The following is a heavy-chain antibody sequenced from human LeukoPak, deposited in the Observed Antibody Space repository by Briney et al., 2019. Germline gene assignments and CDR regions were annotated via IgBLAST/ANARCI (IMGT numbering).Heavy chain of an antibody. CDR2: IWYVGSKK. CDR3: AKPHYYDSSGSYIAGAFDI. J-gene: IGHJ3*02. Sequence: GRSLSLSCAASGFTFSNYDVHWVRQAPGKGLEWVAVIWYVGSKKYYADSVKGRFTISRDNSKNTLYLQMNSLRAEDTAVYYCAKPHYYDSSGSYIAGAFDIWGQGTMVTVSS. CDR1: GFTFSNYD. D-gene: IGHD3-22*01. V-gene: IGHV3-33*06.